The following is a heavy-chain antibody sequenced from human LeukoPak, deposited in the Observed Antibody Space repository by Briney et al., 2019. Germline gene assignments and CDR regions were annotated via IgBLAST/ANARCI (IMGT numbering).Heavy chain of an antibody. D-gene: IGHD6-19*01. J-gene: IGHJ4*02. CDR3: ARDIAVAGRTDY. Sequence: GGSLRLSCAASGFAFSTYGMTWVRQAPGKGLEWVSAISDTGSNTHYADSVKGRFTISRDNSKNTLYLQMNSLRAEDTAVYYCARDIAVAGRTDYWGQGTLVTVSS. CDR1: GFAFSTYG. CDR2: ISDTGSNT. V-gene: IGHV3-23*01.